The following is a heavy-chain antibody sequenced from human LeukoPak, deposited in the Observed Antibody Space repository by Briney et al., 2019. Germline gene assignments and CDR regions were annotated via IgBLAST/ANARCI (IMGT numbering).Heavy chain of an antibody. CDR1: GFTFSSYG. D-gene: IGHD6-13*01. CDR2: ISYDGSNK. CDR3: AKDREEEQLVPQALAY. J-gene: IGHJ4*02. Sequence: GGSLSLSCAASGFTFSSYGMHWVRQAPGKGLEWVAVISYDGSNKYYADSVKGRFTISRDNSKNTLYLQMNSLRAEDTAVYYCAKDREEEQLVPQALAYWGQGTLVTVSS. V-gene: IGHV3-30*18.